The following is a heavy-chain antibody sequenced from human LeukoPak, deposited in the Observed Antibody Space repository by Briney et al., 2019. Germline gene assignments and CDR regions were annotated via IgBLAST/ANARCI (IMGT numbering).Heavy chain of an antibody. J-gene: IGHJ4*02. Sequence: PGGSLRLSCAASGFTFSSYSMNWVRQAPGKGLEWVSYISTSSTIYYADSVKGRFTIFRDNAKNSLYLQMNSLRAEDTAVYYCAKAPFDYWGQGTLVTVSS. CDR1: GFTFSSYS. CDR2: ISTSSTI. V-gene: IGHV3-48*01. CDR3: AKAPFDY.